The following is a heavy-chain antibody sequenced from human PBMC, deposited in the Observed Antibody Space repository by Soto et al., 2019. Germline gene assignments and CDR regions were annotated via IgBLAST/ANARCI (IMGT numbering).Heavy chain of an antibody. V-gene: IGHV6-1*01. D-gene: IGHD3-3*01. Sequence: SQTLSLTCVISGDRVSSNSAAWNWIRQSPSRGLEWLGRTYYRSKWYNDYAVSVKSRITINPDTSKNQFSLQLNSVTPEDTAVYYCARAGDYDSWSGYTSQYYYYRTDVWGQGTTVTVSS. J-gene: IGHJ6*02. CDR3: ARAGDYDSWSGYTSQYYYYRTDV. CDR2: TYYRSKWYN. CDR1: GDRVSSNSAA.